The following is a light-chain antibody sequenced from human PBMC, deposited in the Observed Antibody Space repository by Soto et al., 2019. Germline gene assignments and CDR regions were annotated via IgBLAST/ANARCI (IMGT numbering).Light chain of an antibody. CDR3: QQRSAGVT. Sequence: EIVLTQSLAPLSLSQGERATLSCRASQSISNYLAWYQHKPGQAPRLLIYNASNRATATPPRFSGSGSGTDFTLTISSLEPEDFAVYYCQQRSAGVTFGQGTLLEIK. CDR1: QSISNY. V-gene: IGKV3-11*01. CDR2: NAS. J-gene: IGKJ5*01.